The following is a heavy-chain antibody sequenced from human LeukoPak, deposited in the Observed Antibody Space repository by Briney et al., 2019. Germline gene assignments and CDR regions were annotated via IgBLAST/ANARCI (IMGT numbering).Heavy chain of an antibody. Sequence: VGSLRLSCAASGFTFSSYAIHWVRQAPGKGLEWVAVISYDGSNKYYADSVKGRFTISRDNSKNTLYLQMNSLRAEDTAVYYCARYHKYCSSTSCYGSDYWGQGTLVTVSS. CDR3: ARYHKYCSSTSCYGSDY. CDR1: GFTFSSYA. V-gene: IGHV3-30*04. J-gene: IGHJ4*02. CDR2: ISYDGSNK. D-gene: IGHD2-2*01.